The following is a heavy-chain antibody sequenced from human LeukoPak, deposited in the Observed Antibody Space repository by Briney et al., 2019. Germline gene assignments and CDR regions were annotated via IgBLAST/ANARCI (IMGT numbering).Heavy chain of an antibody. CDR3: ARRSGSGSYYKVFDY. D-gene: IGHD3-10*01. J-gene: IGHJ4*02. CDR1: GGSISSYY. V-gene: IGHV4-59*08. CDR2: IYYSGST. Sequence: SETLSLTCTVSGGSISSYYWSWIRQPPGKGLEWIGYIYYSGSTNYNPSLKSRVTISVDTSKNQFSLKLSSVTAADTAVYYCARRSGSGSYYKVFDYWGQGTLVTVSS.